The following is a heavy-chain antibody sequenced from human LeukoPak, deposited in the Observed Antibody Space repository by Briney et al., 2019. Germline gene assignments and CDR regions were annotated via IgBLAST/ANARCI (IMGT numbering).Heavy chain of an antibody. J-gene: IGHJ5*02. V-gene: IGHV4-39*01. D-gene: IGHD2-2*01. Sequence: SETLSLTCTVSGGSISSSSYYWGWIRQPPGKGLEWIGSIYYSGSTYYNPSLKSRVTISVDTSKNQFSLKLSSVTAADTAVYYCTRYQLLSRSGWFDPWGQGTLVTVSS. CDR2: IYYSGST. CDR1: GGSISSSSYY. CDR3: TRYQLLSRSGWFDP.